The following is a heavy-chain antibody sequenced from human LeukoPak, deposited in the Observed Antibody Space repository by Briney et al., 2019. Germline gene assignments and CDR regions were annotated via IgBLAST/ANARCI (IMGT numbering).Heavy chain of an antibody. D-gene: IGHD2-2*01. Sequence: ASVKVSCKASGYAFTGYYMHWVRQAPGQGLEWMGWINPNSGGTNYAQKFQGRVTMTRDTSISTAYMELSRLRSDDTAVYYCARGAYCSSTSCFYYYYYMDVWGKGTTVTVSS. CDR3: ARGAYCSSTSCFYYYYYMDV. V-gene: IGHV1-2*02. J-gene: IGHJ6*03. CDR2: INPNSGGT. CDR1: GYAFTGYY.